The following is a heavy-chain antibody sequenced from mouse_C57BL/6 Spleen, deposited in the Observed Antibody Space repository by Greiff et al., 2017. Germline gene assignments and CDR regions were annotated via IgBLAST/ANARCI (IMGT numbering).Heavy chain of an antibody. CDR3: ATGGYPGVSWFAY. CDR1: GYTFTSYW. J-gene: IGHJ2*01. D-gene: IGHD2-2*01. Sequence: QVQLQQPGAELVRPGSSVKLSCKASGYTFTSYWMDWVKQRPGQGLEWIGNIYPSDSETHYNQKFKDKATLTVDKSSSTAYMQLSSLTSEDSAVYYCATGGYPGVSWFAYWGQGTTLTVSS. CDR2: IYPSDSET. V-gene: IGHV1-61*01.